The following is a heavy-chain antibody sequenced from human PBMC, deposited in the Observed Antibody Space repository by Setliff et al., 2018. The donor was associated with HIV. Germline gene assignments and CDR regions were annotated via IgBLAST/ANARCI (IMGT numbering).Heavy chain of an antibody. CDR3: ARVGHETGGAFDN. D-gene: IGHD3-16*01. J-gene: IGHJ3*02. CDR1: GVSITYNY. V-gene: IGHV4-59*01. CDR2: IHYSGAT. Sequence: PSETLSLTCTVSGVSITYNYWTWIRQPPGKGPEWIGYIHYSGATAFNPSLNSRVTMSMDPSKNQVSLKMTPVTAADTAAYYCARVGHETGGAFDNWGQGTTVTVS.